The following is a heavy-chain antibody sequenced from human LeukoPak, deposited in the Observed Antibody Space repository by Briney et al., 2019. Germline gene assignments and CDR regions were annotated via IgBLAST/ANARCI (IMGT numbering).Heavy chain of an antibody. CDR2: VNPNSGDT. CDR1: GYTFTGYY. J-gene: IGHJ4*02. CDR3: ARVGPLLWFGDGPYFDY. Sequence: ASVKVSCKASGYTFTGYYLHWVRQAPGQGLEWMGCVNPNSGDTNYAQKFQGRVTMTRDTSISTAYMELSRLRSDDTAVYYCARVGPLLWFGDGPYFDYWGQGTLVTVSS. V-gene: IGHV1-2*02. D-gene: IGHD3-10*01.